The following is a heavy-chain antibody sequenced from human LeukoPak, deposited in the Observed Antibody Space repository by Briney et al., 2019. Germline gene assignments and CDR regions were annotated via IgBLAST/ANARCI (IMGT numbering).Heavy chain of an antibody. CDR1: GFTFSSYW. V-gene: IGHV3-7*04. Sequence: GGSLRLSCVASGFTFSSYWMSWVRQAPGTGLESVANIKQDGSEKYYVDSVKGRFTVSRDNAENSLYLQMNSLRAEDTAVYYCARGVAGATNLIDYWGQGTLVTVSS. CDR2: IKQDGSEK. CDR3: ARGVAGATNLIDY. J-gene: IGHJ4*02. D-gene: IGHD1-26*01.